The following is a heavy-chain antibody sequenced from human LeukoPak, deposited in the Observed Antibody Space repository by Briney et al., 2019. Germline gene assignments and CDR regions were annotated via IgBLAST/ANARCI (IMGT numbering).Heavy chain of an antibody. CDR3: ARDVPVEAAAILDY. V-gene: IGHV1-18*01. CDR2: ISAFHGQT. CDR1: GYTFTNYG. D-gene: IGHD6-13*01. J-gene: IGHJ4*02. Sequence: ASLKVSCKASGYTFTNYGITWVRQAPGQGLEWMGWISAFHGQTRYGHKVQGRVTMTTDTSTNTAYMELRSLRSDDPAVYYCARDVPVEAAAILDYWGQGTLVTVSS.